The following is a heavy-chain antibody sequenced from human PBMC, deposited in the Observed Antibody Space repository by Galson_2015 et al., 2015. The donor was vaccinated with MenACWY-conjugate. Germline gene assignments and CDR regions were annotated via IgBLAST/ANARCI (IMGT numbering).Heavy chain of an antibody. CDR2: ISGSGGST. V-gene: IGHV3-23*01. CDR1: GFTFSSYA. D-gene: IGHD6-19*01. J-gene: IGHJ4*02. Sequence: SLRLSCAASGFTFSSYAMSWVRQAPGKGLEWVSAISGSGGSTYYADSVKGRFTISRDNSKNTLYLQMNSLRAEDTAVYYCTRGVGQWLVGPYYFDYWGQGTLVTVSS. CDR3: TRGVGQWLVGPYYFDY.